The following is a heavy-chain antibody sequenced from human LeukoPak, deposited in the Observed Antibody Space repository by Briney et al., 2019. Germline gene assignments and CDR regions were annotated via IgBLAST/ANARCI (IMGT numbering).Heavy chain of an antibody. J-gene: IGHJ4*02. D-gene: IGHD2-15*01. Sequence: GGSLRLSCAASGFTFSSYSMNWVRQAPGKGLVWVSSISSSSSYIYYADSVKGRFTMSRDNAKNSLYLQMNSLRAEDTAVYYCARDRESYCTGGSCYSTGDYRGQGTLVTVYS. V-gene: IGHV3-21*01. CDR2: ISSSSSYI. CDR3: ARDRESYCTGGSCYSTGDY. CDR1: GFTFSSYS.